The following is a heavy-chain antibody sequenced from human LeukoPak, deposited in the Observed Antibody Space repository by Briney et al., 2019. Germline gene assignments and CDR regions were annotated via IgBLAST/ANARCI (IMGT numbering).Heavy chain of an antibody. CDR2: IYYSGST. CDR1: GGSISSYY. CDR3: ARHLLGIDY. Sequence: PSETLSLTCTVSGGSISSYYWSWIRQPPGKGLEWIGYIYYSGSTNYNPSLKSRVTISVDTSKNQFSLKLSSVTAVDTAVYYCARHLLGIDYWGQGTLVTVSS. J-gene: IGHJ4*02. D-gene: IGHD7-27*01. V-gene: IGHV4-59*01.